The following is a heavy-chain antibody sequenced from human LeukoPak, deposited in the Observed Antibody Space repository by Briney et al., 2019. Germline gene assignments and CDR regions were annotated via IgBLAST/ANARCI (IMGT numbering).Heavy chain of an antibody. V-gene: IGHV4-59*01. CDR3: ARAGGSYLNWFDP. Sequence: SETLSLTCTVSGGSISSYYWSWIRQPPGKGLEWIGYIYYSGSTNYNPSLKSRVTISVDTSKSQFSLKLSSVTAADTAVYYCARAGGSYLNWFDPWGQGTLVTVSS. CDR2: IYYSGST. J-gene: IGHJ5*02. CDR1: GGSISSYY. D-gene: IGHD1-26*01.